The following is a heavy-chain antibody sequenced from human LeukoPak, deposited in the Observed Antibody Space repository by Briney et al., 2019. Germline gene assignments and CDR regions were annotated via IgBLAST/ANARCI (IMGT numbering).Heavy chain of an antibody. CDR1: GYTFTSYD. V-gene: IGHV1-8*01. Sequence: ASVKVSCKASGYTFTSYDINWVRQATGQGLEWMGWMNPNSGNTGYAQKFQGRVTMTRNTSISTAYMELSSLRSEDTAVYYCARKLRLAGNWFDPWGQGTLVTVSS. J-gene: IGHJ5*02. CDR2: MNPNSGNT. D-gene: IGHD2-15*01. CDR3: ARKLRLAGNWFDP.